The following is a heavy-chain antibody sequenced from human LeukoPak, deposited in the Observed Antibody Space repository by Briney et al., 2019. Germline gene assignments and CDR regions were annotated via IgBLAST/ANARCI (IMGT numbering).Heavy chain of an antibody. D-gene: IGHD6-13*01. J-gene: IGHJ4*02. V-gene: IGHV1-2*02. Sequence: ASVKVSCKASGYTFSGYYMHWVRQAPGQGLEWMGWINPNSGGTNYAQKFQGRVTMPRDTSISTAYMELSRLRSDDTAVYYCAREAHSSSWYNYWGQGTLVTVSS. CDR1: GYTFSGYY. CDR2: INPNSGGT. CDR3: AREAHSSSWYNY.